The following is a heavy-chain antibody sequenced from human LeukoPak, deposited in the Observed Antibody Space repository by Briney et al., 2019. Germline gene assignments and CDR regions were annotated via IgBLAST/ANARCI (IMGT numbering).Heavy chain of an antibody. CDR3: ARGSSGYDSSGYSNYYYYGMDV. J-gene: IGHJ6*02. V-gene: IGHV4-61*02. D-gene: IGHD3-22*01. CDR1: GGSISSGSYY. Sequence: SETLSLTCTVSGGSISSGSYYWSWIRQPAGKGLEWIGRIYTSGSTNYNPSLKSRVTISVDTSKSQFSLKLSSVTAADTAVYYCARGSSGYDSSGYSNYYYYGMDVWGQGTTVTVSS. CDR2: IYTSGST.